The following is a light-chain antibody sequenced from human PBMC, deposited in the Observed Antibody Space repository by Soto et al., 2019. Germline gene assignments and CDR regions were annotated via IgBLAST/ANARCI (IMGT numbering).Light chain of an antibody. CDR1: QDISNY. J-gene: IGKJ5*01. Sequence: DIQMTQSPSSLSASVGDRVTITCQASQDISNYLNWYQQKPGKAPKLLIYDASNLETGVPSRFSGSGSGTDFTTTISSLLPEDISTYYCPPYDNLPPITFGQGTRLEIK. CDR3: PPYDNLPPIT. V-gene: IGKV1-33*01. CDR2: DAS.